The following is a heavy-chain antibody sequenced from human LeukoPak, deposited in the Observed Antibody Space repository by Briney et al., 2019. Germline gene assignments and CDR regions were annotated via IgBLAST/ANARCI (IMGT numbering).Heavy chain of an antibody. CDR2: INPNSGGT. CDR1: GYTFTGYY. V-gene: IGHV1-2*02. D-gene: IGHD2-2*01. Sequence: ASVKVSCKASGYTFTGYYMHWVRQAPGQGLEWMGWINPNSGGTNYAQKFQGRVTMTGDTSISTAYMELSRLRSDDTAVYYCARVFTSMTNWFDPWGQGTLVTVSS. CDR3: ARVFTSMTNWFDP. J-gene: IGHJ5*02.